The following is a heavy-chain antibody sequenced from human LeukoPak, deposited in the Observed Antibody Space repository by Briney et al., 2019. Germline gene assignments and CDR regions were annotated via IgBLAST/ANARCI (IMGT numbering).Heavy chain of an antibody. CDR2: IGTAGDP. J-gene: IGHJ5*02. CDR3: TRGGNEGFDP. V-gene: IGHV3-13*05. CDR1: GFTFSTFD. Sequence: GGSLRLSCAAPGFTFSTFDMHWVRQPTGKGLEWVSAIGTAGDPYYAGSVKGRFTISRENAKNSLYLQMNSLRAGDTAVYYCTRGGNEGFDPWGQGTLVTVSS.